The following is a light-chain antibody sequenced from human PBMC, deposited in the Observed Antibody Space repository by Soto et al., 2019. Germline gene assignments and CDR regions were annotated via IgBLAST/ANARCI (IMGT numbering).Light chain of an antibody. CDR3: QQYNSYFT. J-gene: IGKJ4*01. CDR2: KAS. CDR1: QSISSW. Sequence: DIQMSLSPSILSASVGDSILIPSRASQSISSWLAWYQQKPGKAPKLLIYKASSLESGVPSRFSGSGSGTEFTLTISSLQPDDFATYYCQQYNSYFTFGGGTKVDI. V-gene: IGKV1-5*03.